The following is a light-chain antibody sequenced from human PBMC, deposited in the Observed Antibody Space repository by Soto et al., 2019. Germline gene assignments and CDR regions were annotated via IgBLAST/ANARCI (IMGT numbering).Light chain of an antibody. V-gene: IGKV3-20*01. CDR3: QQYGSIPWT. Sequence: EIVLTQSPGTLSLSPGERATLSCRATESVVSNHLAWYQLKPGQAPRLLIYDASSRATGIPDRFSGSGSGTDFTLTISRLEPEDFAVYYCQQYGSIPWTFGQGTKVDIK. CDR1: ESVVSNH. CDR2: DAS. J-gene: IGKJ1*01.